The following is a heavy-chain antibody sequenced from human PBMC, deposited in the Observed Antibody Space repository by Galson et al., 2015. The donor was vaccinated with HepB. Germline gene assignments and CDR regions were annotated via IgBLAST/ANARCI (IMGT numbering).Heavy chain of an antibody. J-gene: IGHJ5*01. CDR3: AKGHGLFDS. CDR2: ISGNGDST. V-gene: IGHV3-23*01. Sequence: SLRLSCAASGFAFHSHAMSWVRQAPGKGLEWISGISGNGDSTFYAVSVKGRFTVSRDNSKNMLYLQMDSLTAEDTGLYFCAKGHGLFDSWAQGILVTVSS. D-gene: IGHD5-24*01. CDR1: GFAFHSHA.